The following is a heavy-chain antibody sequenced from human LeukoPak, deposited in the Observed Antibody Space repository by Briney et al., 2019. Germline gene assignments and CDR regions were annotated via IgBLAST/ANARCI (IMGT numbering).Heavy chain of an antibody. CDR3: ARVKDHRGIAVAGSDY. D-gene: IGHD6-13*01. J-gene: IGHJ4*02. CDR2: IRYDGSNK. Sequence: GGSLRLSCAASGFTFSSYGMHWVRQAPGKGLEWVAFIRYDGSNKYYADSVKGRFTISRDNSKNTLYLQMNSLRAEDTAVYYCARVKDHRGIAVAGSDYWGQGTLVTASS. V-gene: IGHV3-30*02. CDR1: GFTFSSYG.